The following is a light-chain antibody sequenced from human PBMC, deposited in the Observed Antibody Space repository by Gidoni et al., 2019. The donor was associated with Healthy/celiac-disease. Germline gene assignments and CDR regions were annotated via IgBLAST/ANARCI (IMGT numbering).Light chain of an antibody. Sequence: QSALTQPASVYGSPGKSITISFTGTSSDFGGYNYVSWYHQHPGKAPKLMIYDVSNRPSGVSNRFSGSKSGNTASLTISGLQAEDEADYYCSSYTSSSPVVFGGGTKLTVL. V-gene: IGLV2-14*01. J-gene: IGLJ2*01. CDR3: SSYTSSSPVV. CDR2: DVS. CDR1: SSDFGGYNY.